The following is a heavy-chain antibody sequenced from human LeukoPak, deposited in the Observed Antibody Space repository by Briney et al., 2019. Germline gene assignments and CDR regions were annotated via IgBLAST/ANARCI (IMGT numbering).Heavy chain of an antibody. Sequence: GESLKISCKASGFSFTSYWIGWVRQMPGKGLEWMGIIFPRDSNTRYSPSFQGQVTISADKSISTAYLQWSSLKASDTAMYYCAVPSPSPTSSDYWGPGTLVTVSS. V-gene: IGHV5-51*01. J-gene: IGHJ4*02. CDR2: IFPRDSNT. CDR1: GFSFTSYW. D-gene: IGHD2-2*01. CDR3: AVPSPSPTSSDY.